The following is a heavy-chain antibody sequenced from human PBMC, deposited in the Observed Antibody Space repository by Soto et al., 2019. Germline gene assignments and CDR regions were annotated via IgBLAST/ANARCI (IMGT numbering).Heavy chain of an antibody. Sequence: QVQLVQSGAEVKKPGASVKVSCKSSGYTFTSYDINWVRQATGQGLEWMGWMNPNSGNTGYAQKFQGRVTMTRSTSIRTAYMQLSSLRSEDSAVYYCARRPDGYYYYGMDVWGQGTTVTV. CDR1: GYTFTSYD. V-gene: IGHV1-8*01. CDR2: MNPNSGNT. J-gene: IGHJ6*02. CDR3: ARRPDGYYYYGMDV.